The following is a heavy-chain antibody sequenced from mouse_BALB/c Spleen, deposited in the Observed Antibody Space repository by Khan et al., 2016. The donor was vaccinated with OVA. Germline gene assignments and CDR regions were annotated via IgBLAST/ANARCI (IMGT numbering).Heavy chain of an antibody. CDR1: GYTFTSYW. V-gene: IGHV1S41*01. CDR3: ARGDYYGRNCYAMDY. D-gene: IGHD1-1*01. CDR2: IGPGSGNA. Sequence: DLVKPGASVKLSCKASGYTFTSYWINWIKQRPGQGLEWIGRIGPGSGNAYYNEMFKGKATLTVDTSSSTAYLQLSSLSSEDSGVYFCARGDYYGRNCYAMDYWGQGTSVTVSS. J-gene: IGHJ4*01.